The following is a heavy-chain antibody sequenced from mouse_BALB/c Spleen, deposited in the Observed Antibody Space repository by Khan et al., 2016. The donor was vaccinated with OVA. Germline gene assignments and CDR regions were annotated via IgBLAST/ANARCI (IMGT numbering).Heavy chain of an antibody. CDR3: VREGDYHRSDGWFAY. Sequence: QVQLKESGAELARPGASVKMSCKTSGYTFTSYTMHWIRQRPGQALEWIGHINPSNNYTNYNQNFKDKATLIVDKSSNTAYMQVSSLTSEDSAVYYCVREGDYHRSDGWFAYWGQGTLVTVSA. D-gene: IGHD2-14*01. CDR2: INPSNNYT. V-gene: IGHV1-4*01. J-gene: IGHJ3*01. CDR1: GYTFTSYT.